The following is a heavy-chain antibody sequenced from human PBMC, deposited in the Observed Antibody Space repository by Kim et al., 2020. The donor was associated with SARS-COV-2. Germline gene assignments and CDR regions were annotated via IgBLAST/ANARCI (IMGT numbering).Heavy chain of an antibody. D-gene: IGHD1-20*01. V-gene: IGHV3-48*01. CDR3: ARAYGTNCNVVGDDFDY. J-gene: IGHJ4*02. CDR2: ISGSGSTI. CDR1: GFTFSSYT. Sequence: GGSLRLSCTTSGFTFSSYTMNWVRQAPGKGLEWVSYISGSGSTIYYADSVKGRFTISRDNAKNSLYLQMNSLRAEDTAVYYCARAYGTNCNVVGDDFDYWGQGTLGTVSS.